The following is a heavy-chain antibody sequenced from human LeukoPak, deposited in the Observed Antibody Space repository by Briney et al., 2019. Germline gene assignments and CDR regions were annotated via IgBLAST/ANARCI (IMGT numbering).Heavy chain of an antibody. J-gene: IGHJ4*02. D-gene: IGHD4-11*01. CDR2: IYTSGST. V-gene: IGHV4-4*09. CDR3: ARFNYEGGYFDY. Sequence: SETLSLTCSVSGDSISGYFWSWIRQPPGKGLEYIGYIYTSGSTNYNPSLKSRVTVSVDTSKNQFSLKLSSVTAADTAVYYCARFNYEGGYFDYWGQGTLVTVSS. CDR1: GDSISGYF.